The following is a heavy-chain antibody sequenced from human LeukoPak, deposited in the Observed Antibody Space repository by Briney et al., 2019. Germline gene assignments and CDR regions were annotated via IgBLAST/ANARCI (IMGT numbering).Heavy chain of an antibody. CDR1: GFTFKSYW. D-gene: IGHD6-13*01. V-gene: IGHV3-74*01. CDR2: INSDGSST. Sequence: GGSLRLSCSASGFTFKSYWMHWVRQAPRKELVGVARINSDGSSTIYADSVKGRFTISRDNAKNTLYLQMNRLRAEDTAVYYCARDREEYSSSWSVYYYYYYMDVWGKGTTVTVSS. J-gene: IGHJ6*03. CDR3: ARDREEYSSSWSVYYYYYYMDV.